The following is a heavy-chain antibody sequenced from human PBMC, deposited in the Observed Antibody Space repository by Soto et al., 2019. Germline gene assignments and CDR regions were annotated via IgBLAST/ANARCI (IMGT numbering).Heavy chain of an antibody. Sequence: QVQLVESGGGVVQPGRSLRLSCAASGFTFSSYGMHWVRQAPGKGLEWVAGISYDGSNKYYADSVKGRFTISRDNSKNTLYLQMNSLRAEDTAVYYCAKVRIAAAGTSDYYYGMDVWGQGTTVTVSS. CDR1: GFTFSSYG. V-gene: IGHV3-30*18. CDR3: AKVRIAAAGTSDYYYGMDV. CDR2: ISYDGSNK. D-gene: IGHD6-13*01. J-gene: IGHJ6*02.